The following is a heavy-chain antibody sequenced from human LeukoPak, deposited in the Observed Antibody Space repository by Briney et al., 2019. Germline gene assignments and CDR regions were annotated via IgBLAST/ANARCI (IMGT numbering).Heavy chain of an antibody. CDR3: ARRYCSGGSCYLDY. Sequence: GGSLRLSCAASGFTFSSYRMYWVRQAPGKGLVWVSLINSDGISTSYADSVKGRFTISRDNAKNTLYLQMNSLRAEDTAVYYCARRYCSGGSCYLDYWGQGTLVTVSS. V-gene: IGHV3-74*01. CDR1: GFTFSSYR. CDR2: INSDGIST. D-gene: IGHD2-15*01. J-gene: IGHJ4*02.